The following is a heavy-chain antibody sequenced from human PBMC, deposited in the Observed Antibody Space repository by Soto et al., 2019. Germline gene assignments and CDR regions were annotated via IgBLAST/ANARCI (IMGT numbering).Heavy chain of an antibody. CDR2: IYYSGST. Sequence: QVQLQESGPGLVKPSQTLSLTCTVSGGSISSGDYYWSWIRQPPGKGLEWIGYIYYSGSTYYNPSLKSRVTISGDTSKNQFSLKLSSVTAADTAVYYCAREGGDCISNSCYIDYWGQGTLVTVSS. D-gene: IGHD2-2*02. J-gene: IGHJ4*02. CDR3: AREGGDCISNSCYIDY. CDR1: GGSISSGDYY. V-gene: IGHV4-30-4*01.